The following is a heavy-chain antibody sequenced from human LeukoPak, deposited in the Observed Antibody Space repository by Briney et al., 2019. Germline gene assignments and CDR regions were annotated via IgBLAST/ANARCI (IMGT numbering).Heavy chain of an antibody. CDR3: ARGTRGITFVGPGAFCI. V-gene: IGHV6-1*01. Sequence: SQTLSLTCAISGDSVSSNSAAWNWIRQSPSRGLEWLGRTYYRSKWYNDYAVSVKSRITINPDTPKNQFSLQLNSVTPEDTAVYYFARGTRGITFVGPGAFCIWGQGTIVTGSS. J-gene: IGHJ3*02. D-gene: IGHD3-16*01. CDR1: GDSVSSNSAA. CDR2: TYYRSKWYN.